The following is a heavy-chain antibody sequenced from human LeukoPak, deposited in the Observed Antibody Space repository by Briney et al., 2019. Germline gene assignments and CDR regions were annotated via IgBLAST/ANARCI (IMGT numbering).Heavy chain of an antibody. CDR1: GYTFTGYY. CDR3: ARQYYYDSSGYSKAIDD. Sequence: RASVKDSCKASGYTFTGYYMHWVRQAPGQGLEWMGWINPNSGGTNYAQTFQGRVTMTRDTSISTAYMELSRLRSDDTAVYYCARQYYYDSSGYSKAIDDWGQGTLVTVSS. D-gene: IGHD3-22*01. V-gene: IGHV1-2*02. CDR2: INPNSGGT. J-gene: IGHJ4*02.